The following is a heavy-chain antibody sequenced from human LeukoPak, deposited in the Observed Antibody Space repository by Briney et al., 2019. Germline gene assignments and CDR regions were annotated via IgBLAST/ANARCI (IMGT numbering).Heavy chain of an antibody. CDR3: ARIDSSGWQIDY. Sequence: PSETLSFTGAGYGGSFSGYYWSWIHQPPGKGLEWIGEINHSGSTNYNPSLKSRVTISVDTSKNQFSLKLSSVTAADTAVYYCARIDSSGWQIDYWGQGTLVTVSS. CDR2: INHSGST. CDR1: GGSFSGYY. D-gene: IGHD6-19*01. V-gene: IGHV4-34*01. J-gene: IGHJ4*02.